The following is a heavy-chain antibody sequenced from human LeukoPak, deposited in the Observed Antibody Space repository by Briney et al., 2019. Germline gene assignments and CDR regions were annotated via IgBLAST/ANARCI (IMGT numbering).Heavy chain of an antibody. V-gene: IGHV1-2*02. J-gene: IGHJ4*02. Sequence: GASVKVSCKASGHTFTGYYMHWVRQAPGQGLEWMGWINPNSGGTNNAQKFQGRVTMTRDTSISTAYMELSRLRSDDTAVYYCARGKYDFWSGYYFDYWGQGTLVTVSS. CDR1: GHTFTGYY. CDR3: ARGKYDFWSGYYFDY. D-gene: IGHD3-3*01. CDR2: INPNSGGT.